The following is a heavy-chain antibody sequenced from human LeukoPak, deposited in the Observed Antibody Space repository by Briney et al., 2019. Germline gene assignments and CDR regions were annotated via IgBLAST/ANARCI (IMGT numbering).Heavy chain of an antibody. CDR1: GFTFSNYA. D-gene: IGHD3-9*01. CDR2: IVGSGGST. Sequence: GASLRLSCAASGFTFSNYAMSWVRQAPGKGLEWVSAIVGSGGSTYYADSVKGRFTISRDNPKNTLYLQMNSLRAEDTAVYYCAKWGDYDILTGYYDSDYWGREPWSPSPQ. V-gene: IGHV3-23*01. CDR3: AKWGDYDILTGYYDSDY. J-gene: IGHJ4*02.